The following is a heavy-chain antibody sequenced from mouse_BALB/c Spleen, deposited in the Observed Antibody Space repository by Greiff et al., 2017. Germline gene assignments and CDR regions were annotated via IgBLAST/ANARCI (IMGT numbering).Heavy chain of an antibody. Sequence: VKLVESGAELVRPGVSVKISCKGSGYTFTDYAMHWVKQSHAKSLEWIGVISTYYGDASYNQKFKGKATMTVDKSSSTAYMELARLTSEDSAIYYCARGALTGTSYAMDYWGQGTSVTVSS. CDR3: ARGALTGTSYAMDY. J-gene: IGHJ4*01. D-gene: IGHD4-1*01. V-gene: IGHV1S137*01. CDR1: GYTFTDYA. CDR2: ISTYYGDA.